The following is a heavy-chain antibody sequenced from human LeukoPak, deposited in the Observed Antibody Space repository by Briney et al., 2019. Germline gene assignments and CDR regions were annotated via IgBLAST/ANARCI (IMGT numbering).Heavy chain of an antibody. CDR1: GFTFSDYY. V-gene: IGHV3-11*06. Sequence: GGSLRLSCAASGFTFSDYYMSWIRQAPGKGLEWVSYISSSSSYTNYADSVKGRFTISRDNAKNSLYLQMNSLRTEDTAVYYCARLGWATAPLDYWGQGTLVTVSS. J-gene: IGHJ4*02. D-gene: IGHD5-12*01. CDR3: ARLGWATAPLDY. CDR2: ISSSSSYT.